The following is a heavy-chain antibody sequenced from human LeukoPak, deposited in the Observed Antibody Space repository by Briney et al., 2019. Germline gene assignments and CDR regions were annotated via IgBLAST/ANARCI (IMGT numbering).Heavy chain of an antibody. CDR1: GGPTSTSSTH. CDR2: IYYSGST. CDR3: ATALTRDSSGWYVIDY. D-gene: IGHD6-19*01. J-gene: IGHJ4*02. V-gene: IGHV4-39*01. Sequence: SETLSLTCTVSGGPTSTSSTHWGWVRQPPGKGLEWIGSIYYSGSTYYSPSLKSRVTISVDTSKNQFSLWLTSVTAADTAVYYCATALTRDSSGWYVIDYWGQGTLVTVSS.